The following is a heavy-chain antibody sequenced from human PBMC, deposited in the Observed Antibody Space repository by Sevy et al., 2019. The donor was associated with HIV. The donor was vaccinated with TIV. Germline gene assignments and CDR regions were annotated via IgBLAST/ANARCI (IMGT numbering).Heavy chain of an antibody. J-gene: IGHJ4*02. CDR1: GFTFSNFD. Sequence: GGSLRLSCTASGFTFSNFDMHWVRQVPGKGLEWVTFIRYDGSDKYYAASVKGRFTISRDDSKNTLYLQMDSLRAEDTAIYYCVKDLAGPGRRYFDYWGQGTLVTVSS. D-gene: IGHD6-13*01. CDR3: VKDLAGPGRRYFDY. V-gene: IGHV3-30*02. CDR2: IRYDGSDK.